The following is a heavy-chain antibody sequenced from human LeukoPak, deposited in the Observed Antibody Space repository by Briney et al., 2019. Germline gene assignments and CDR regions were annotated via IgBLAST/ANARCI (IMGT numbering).Heavy chain of an antibody. CDR1: GFTFSDYY. CDR3: ARIHGYSTGWYYFDY. Sequence: GGSLRLSCAASGFTFSDYYMSWIRQAPGKGLEWVSYISADATTIYQADSVKGRFTISRDNAKNSLYLQMNSLPAEDTAVYYCARIHGYSTGWYYFDYWGQGTLVTVSS. D-gene: IGHD6-19*01. V-gene: IGHV3-11*01. J-gene: IGHJ4*02. CDR2: ISADATTI.